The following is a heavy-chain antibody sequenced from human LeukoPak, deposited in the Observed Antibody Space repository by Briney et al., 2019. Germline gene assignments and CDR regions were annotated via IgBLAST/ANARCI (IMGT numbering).Heavy chain of an antibody. Sequence: PSGTLSLTCTVSGGSITSTAFYWGWVRQPPGKGLEWIGNIYYSGSTYYNPSLNSRVTISLDTSTNQFSLKLTSVAAADTAVHYCATYSSSSRWFDPWGQGTLVTVSS. J-gene: IGHJ5*02. CDR2: IYYSGST. V-gene: IGHV4-39*01. CDR3: ATYSSSSRWFDP. CDR1: GGSITSTAFY. D-gene: IGHD6-6*01.